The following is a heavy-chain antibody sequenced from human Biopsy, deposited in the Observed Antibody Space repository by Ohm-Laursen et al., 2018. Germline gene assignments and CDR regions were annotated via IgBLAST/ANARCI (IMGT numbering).Heavy chain of an antibody. D-gene: IGHD5-18*01. V-gene: IGHV4-59*01. Sequence: SQTLSLTCTVSGDSINNFFWSWIRQPPGQGLEWIAYIDDTGITKYNPSLLTRVTISIDTSRNQFSLEMTSMTAADTAVYYCARDGWQGYTYGFFESWGQGTLVTVSS. J-gene: IGHJ4*02. CDR3: ARDGWQGYTYGFFES. CDR2: IDDTGIT. CDR1: GDSINNFF.